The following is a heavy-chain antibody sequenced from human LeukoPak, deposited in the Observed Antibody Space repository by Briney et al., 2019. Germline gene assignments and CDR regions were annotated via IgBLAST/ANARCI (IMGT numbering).Heavy chain of an antibody. J-gene: IGHJ4*02. CDR1: GFTFSSYW. Sequence: PGGSLRLSCAASGFTFSSYWMSWVRQAPGQGLEWVADIKPDGSEKAYVDFVKGRFTMSRDNAKNSLYLQMNSLRDEDTAVYYCVRATRVADYWGQGTLVTVSS. CDR2: IKPDGSEK. CDR3: VRATRVADY. V-gene: IGHV3-7*04. D-gene: IGHD3-3*01.